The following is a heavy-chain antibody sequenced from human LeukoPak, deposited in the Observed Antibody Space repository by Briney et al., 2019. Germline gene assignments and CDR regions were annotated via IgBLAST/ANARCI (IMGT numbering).Heavy chain of an antibody. J-gene: IGHJ4*02. D-gene: IGHD3-22*01. Sequence: GGSLRLSCAASGFTFSNFGMHWVRQAPGKGLEWVAFIRFDGTSEFYADSVKARFTISRDNAENSLYLQMNSLRAEDTAVYYCARALYDSSGYYSHFDYWGQGTLVTVSS. CDR3: ARALYDSSGYYSHFDY. CDR1: GFTFSNFG. CDR2: IRFDGTSE. V-gene: IGHV3-30*02.